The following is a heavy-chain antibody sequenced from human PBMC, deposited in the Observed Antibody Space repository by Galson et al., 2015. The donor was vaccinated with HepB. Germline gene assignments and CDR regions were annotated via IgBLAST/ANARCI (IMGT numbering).Heavy chain of an antibody. Sequence: SVKVSCKASGYTFTSYAMHWVRQAPGQRLEWMGWINAGNGNTKYSQKFQGRVTITRDTSASTAYMELSSLRSEDTAVYYCARDTSSSYPWLQRGEAFDIWGQGTMVTVSS. D-gene: IGHD6-13*01. CDR3: ARDTSSSYPWLQRGEAFDI. J-gene: IGHJ3*02. V-gene: IGHV1-3*01. CDR1: GYTFTSYA. CDR2: INAGNGNT.